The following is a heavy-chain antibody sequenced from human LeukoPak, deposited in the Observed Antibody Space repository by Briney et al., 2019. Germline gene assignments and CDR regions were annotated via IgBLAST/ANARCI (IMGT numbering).Heavy chain of an antibody. J-gene: IGHJ6*02. CDR3: ATASTPPPQELLWFGELLRSAYYYYGMDV. Sequence: ASVKVSCKVSGYTLTELSMHWVRQAPGKGLEWMGGFDPEDGETIYAQKFQGRVTMTEDTSTDTAYMELSSLRSEDTAVYYCATASTPPPQELLWFGELLRSAYYYYGMDVWGQGSTVTVSS. CDR1: GYTLTELS. D-gene: IGHD3-10*01. CDR2: FDPEDGET. V-gene: IGHV1-24*01.